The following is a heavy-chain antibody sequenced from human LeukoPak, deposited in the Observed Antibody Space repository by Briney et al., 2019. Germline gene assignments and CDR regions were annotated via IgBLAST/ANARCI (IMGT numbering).Heavy chain of an antibody. J-gene: IGHJ3*02. D-gene: IGHD6-13*01. CDR2: ISSSSSYI. CDR1: GFTLSSYS. V-gene: IGHV3-21*01. Sequence: GGSLRLSCAASGFTLSSYSMNWVRQAPGKGLEWVSSISSSSSYIYYADSVKGRFTISRDNAKNSLYLQMNSLRAEDTAVYYCARVGTFDAFDIWGQGTMVTVSS. CDR3: ARVGTFDAFDI.